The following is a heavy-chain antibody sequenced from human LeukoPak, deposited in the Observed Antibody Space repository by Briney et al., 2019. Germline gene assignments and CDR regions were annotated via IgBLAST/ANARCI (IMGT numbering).Heavy chain of an antibody. CDR3: ARDGRGSSGWYKGWLDR. Sequence: SETLSLTCTVSGGSISSYYWSWIRQPPGKGLEWIGYIYYSGSTNYNPSLKSRVTISVDTSKNQFSLKLSSVTAADTAVYYCARDGRGSSGWYKGWLDRWGQGTLVTVSS. CDR2: IYYSGST. CDR1: GGSISSYY. D-gene: IGHD6-19*01. J-gene: IGHJ5*02. V-gene: IGHV4-59*01.